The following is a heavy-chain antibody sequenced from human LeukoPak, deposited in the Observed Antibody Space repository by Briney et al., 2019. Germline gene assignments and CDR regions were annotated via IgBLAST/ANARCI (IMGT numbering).Heavy chain of an antibody. CDR1: GYTFTTYA. CDR3: ARAMAGTLYYYYYMDV. V-gene: IGHV1-69*06. CDR2: IIPIFGTA. Sequence: SVKVSCKASGYTFTTYAISWVRQAPGQGLEWMGGIIPIFGTANYAQKFQGRVTITADKSTSTAYMELSSLRSEDTAVYYCARAMAGTLYYYYYMDVWGKGTTVTVSS. J-gene: IGHJ6*03. D-gene: IGHD5-24*01.